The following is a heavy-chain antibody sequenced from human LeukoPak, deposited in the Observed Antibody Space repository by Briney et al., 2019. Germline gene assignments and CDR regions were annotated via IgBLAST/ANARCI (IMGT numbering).Heavy chain of an antibody. CDR2: ISSSGSTI. J-gene: IGHJ4*02. CDR3: ARVNRVTAIQELDY. Sequence: PGGSLRLSCAASGFTFSDYYMTWIGQAPGKGLEWVSCISSSGSTIFYADSVKGRFTISRDNAKSSLFLQMNSLRAEDTAVYYCARVNRVTAIQELDYWGQGTLVTVSS. V-gene: IGHV3-11*01. D-gene: IGHD2-21*02. CDR1: GFTFSDYY.